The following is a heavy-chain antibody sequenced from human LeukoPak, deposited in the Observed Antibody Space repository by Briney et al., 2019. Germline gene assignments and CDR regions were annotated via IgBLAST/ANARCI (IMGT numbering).Heavy chain of an antibody. V-gene: IGHV4-59*01. J-gene: IGHJ4*02. CDR2: IYYSGST. Sequence: PSETLSLTCTVSGGSISSYYWSWIRQPPGKGLEWIGYIYYSGSTNYNPSLKSRVTISVDTSKNQFSLKLSSVTAADTAVYYCAREGYYDSSGYFHWGQGTLVTVSS. D-gene: IGHD3-22*01. CDR1: GGSISSYY. CDR3: AREGYYDSSGYFH.